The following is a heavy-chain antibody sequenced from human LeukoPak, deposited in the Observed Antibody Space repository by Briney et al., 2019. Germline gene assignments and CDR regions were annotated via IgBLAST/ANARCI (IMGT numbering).Heavy chain of an antibody. Sequence: TGGSLRLSCAASGFSFSSYAMHWVRQAPGKGLEWVAVVSYAVYKKDYADSVKGRFTISRDNTKNTLSLQMNSLRPEDTAVYYCARADTALVGIYYSDYWGQGTLVTVSS. CDR1: GFSFSSYA. V-gene: IGHV3-30*04. CDR3: ARADTALVGIYYSDY. D-gene: IGHD5-18*01. J-gene: IGHJ4*02. CDR2: VSYAVYKK.